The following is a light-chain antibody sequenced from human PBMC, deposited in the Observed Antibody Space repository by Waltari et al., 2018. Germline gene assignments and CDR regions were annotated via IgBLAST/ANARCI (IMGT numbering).Light chain of an antibody. CDR1: QDILSW. CDR2: AAS. J-gene: IGKJ4*01. Sequence: DIQMTQSPTSVSASVVDRVPITCRASQDILSWLAWYQQKPGKAPKLLISAASGLESGVPSRFSGRGSGTDFTLTISSLQPEDFATYYCQQADRLPLTFGGGTKVEIK. V-gene: IGKV1-12*01. CDR3: QQADRLPLT.